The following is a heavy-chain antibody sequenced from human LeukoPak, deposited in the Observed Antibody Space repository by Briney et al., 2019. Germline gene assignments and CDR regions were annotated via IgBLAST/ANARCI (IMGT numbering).Heavy chain of an antibody. Sequence: GGSRRLSCAASGFTFSSYSMNWVRQAPGKGLEWVSYISSSSSTIYYADSVKGRFTISRDNAKNSLYLQMNSLRAEDTAVYYCAREEGVGYGMDVWGQGTTVTVSS. CDR2: ISSSSSTI. CDR3: AREEGVGYGMDV. J-gene: IGHJ6*02. CDR1: GFTFSSYS. D-gene: IGHD3-10*01. V-gene: IGHV3-48*04.